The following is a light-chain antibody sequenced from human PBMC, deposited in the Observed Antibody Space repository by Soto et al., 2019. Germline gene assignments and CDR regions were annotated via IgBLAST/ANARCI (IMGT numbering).Light chain of an antibody. Sequence: IVLTQSPAILSLSPGERATLSCRASQSVSSYLDWYQQKPGQAPRLLIYDASNRATWIPARFSGSGSGTDFTLTISSLEPEDFAVYYCQQRSNWPPLTFGGGTKVDIK. CDR3: QQRSNWPPLT. J-gene: IGKJ4*01. CDR2: DAS. CDR1: QSVSSY. V-gene: IGKV3-11*01.